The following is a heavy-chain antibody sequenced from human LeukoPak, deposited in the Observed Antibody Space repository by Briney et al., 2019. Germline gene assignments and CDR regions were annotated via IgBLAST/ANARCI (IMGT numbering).Heavy chain of an antibody. J-gene: IGHJ5*02. CDR1: RFTFSSYA. Sequence: GSLRLSCAASRFTFSSYAMSWVRQAPGKGLEWVSAISGSGGSTYYADSVKGRFTISRDNSKNTLYLQMNSLRAEDTAVYYCANPATYSSGWYWFDPWGQGTLVTVSS. V-gene: IGHV3-23*01. CDR3: ANPATYSSGWYWFDP. D-gene: IGHD6-19*01. CDR2: ISGSGGST.